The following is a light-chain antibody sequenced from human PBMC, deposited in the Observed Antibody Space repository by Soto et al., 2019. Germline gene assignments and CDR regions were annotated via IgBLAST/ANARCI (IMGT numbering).Light chain of an antibody. J-gene: IGKJ1*01. Sequence: EILMTQSPATLAVSPGEGVTLSCRASQTISTNLAWYQQKPGQAPRLLIYGASARATGVPARFGGSGSGTEFTLTLSSLQSEDFAIFSCPQYTTGPQTFG. V-gene: IGKV3-15*01. CDR1: QTISTN. CDR2: GAS. CDR3: PQYTTGPQT.